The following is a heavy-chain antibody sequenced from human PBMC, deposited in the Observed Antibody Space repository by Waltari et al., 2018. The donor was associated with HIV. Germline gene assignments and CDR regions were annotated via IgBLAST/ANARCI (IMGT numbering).Heavy chain of an antibody. CDR1: GYTFTAYY. Sequence: QVQLVQSGAEVKTPGASVKVSCKASGYTFTAYYIYWVRQAPVQGLEWMGPIKLSSGVTNDAHKFQVRVIMTRDTSIRTAYMELSRLRSDDTAVYYCARVVNYGDNSVDYGMDVWGQGTTVTVSS. J-gene: IGHJ6*02. V-gene: IGHV1-2*06. CDR2: IKLSSGVT. D-gene: IGHD4-17*01. CDR3: ARVVNYGDNSVDYGMDV.